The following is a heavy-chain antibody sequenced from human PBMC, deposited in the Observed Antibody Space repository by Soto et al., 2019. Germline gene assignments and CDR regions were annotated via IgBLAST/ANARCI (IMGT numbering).Heavy chain of an antibody. D-gene: IGHD5-12*01. CDR2: IYYSGST. CDR1: GYSISSSNW. Sequence: PSETLSLTCAVSGYSISSSNWWGWIRQPPGKGLEWIGYIYYSGSTYYNPSLKSRVTMSVDTSKNQFSLKLSSVTAVDTAVYYCARMEFGYSGGYYFDYWGQGTLVTVSS. J-gene: IGHJ4*02. CDR3: ARMEFGYSGGYYFDY. V-gene: IGHV4-28*01.